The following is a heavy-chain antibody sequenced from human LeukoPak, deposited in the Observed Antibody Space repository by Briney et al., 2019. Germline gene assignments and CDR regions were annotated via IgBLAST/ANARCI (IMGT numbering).Heavy chain of an antibody. V-gene: IGHV3-48*01. D-gene: IGHD3-3*01. CDR3: ARGPYYDFWSGYSSHDAFDI. CDR2: ISSSSSTI. Sequence: GGSLRLSCAASGFTFSSYSMNWVRQAPGKGLEWVSYISSSSSTIYYADSVKGRFTISRDNAKNSRYLQMNSLRAEDTAVYYCARGPYYDFWSGYSSHDAFDIWGQGTMVTVSS. J-gene: IGHJ3*02. CDR1: GFTFSSYS.